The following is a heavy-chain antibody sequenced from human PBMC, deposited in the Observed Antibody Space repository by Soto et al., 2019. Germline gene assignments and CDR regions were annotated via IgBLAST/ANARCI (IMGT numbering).Heavy chain of an antibody. Sequence: EVQLLESGGGLVQPGGSLRLSCAASGFTFSSYAMSWVRQAPGKGLEWVSAISGSGGSTYYADSVKGRFTISRDNSKNPLYLQMTSLRAEDTAVYYCAKPRGFGPISGTYFDYWAREPWSPSPQ. D-gene: IGHD3-3*01. CDR1: GFTFSSYA. J-gene: IGHJ4*02. CDR2: ISGSGGST. V-gene: IGHV3-23*01. CDR3: AKPRGFGPISGTYFDY.